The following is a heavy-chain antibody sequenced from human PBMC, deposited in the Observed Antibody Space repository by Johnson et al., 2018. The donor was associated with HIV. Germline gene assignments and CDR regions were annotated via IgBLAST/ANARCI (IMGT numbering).Heavy chain of an antibody. CDR2: IAYDGSNK. CDR3: AREFGQQLGTVGAFDI. CDR1: GFTVSSNY. D-gene: IGHD6-13*01. J-gene: IGHJ3*02. Sequence: QVQLVESGGGVVQPGGSLRLSCAASGFTVSSNYMSWVRQAPGKGLEWVAVIAYDGSNKYYADSVKGRFTISRDNAKNSLYLQMNSLRAEDTAVYYCAREFGQQLGTVGAFDIWGQGTMVTVSS. V-gene: IGHV3-30*03.